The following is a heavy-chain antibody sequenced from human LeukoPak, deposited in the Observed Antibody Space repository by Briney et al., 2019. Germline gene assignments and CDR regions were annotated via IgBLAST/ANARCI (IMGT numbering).Heavy chain of an antibody. V-gene: IGHV3-53*01. CDR3: ARDQPPESGWYVGLWDY. Sequence: PGGSLTLSCAASGFTFSSNYMSWVRQAPGKGLEWVSVIYSDGTTYYADSVKGRFTISRDNSKNTVHLQMNSLRPEDTAVYYCARDQPPESGWYVGLWDYWGQGTLVTVSS. D-gene: IGHD6-19*01. J-gene: IGHJ4*02. CDR2: IYSDGTT. CDR1: GFTFSSNY.